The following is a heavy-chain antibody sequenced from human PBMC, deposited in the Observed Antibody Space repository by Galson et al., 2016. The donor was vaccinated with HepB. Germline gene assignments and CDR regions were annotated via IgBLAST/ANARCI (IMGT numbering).Heavy chain of an antibody. CDR3: ARDVGVIDY. Sequence: CAISGDSVSGNSVIWSWIRQSPSRGLEWLGRTYYRSKWYTDYAESVKGRVTINPDTSKNQVSLQLSSVTPEDTAVYYCARDVGVIDYWGQGILVTVSS. CDR1: GDSVSGNSVI. D-gene: IGHD3-10*01. J-gene: IGHJ4*02. CDR2: TYYRSKWYT. V-gene: IGHV6-1*01.